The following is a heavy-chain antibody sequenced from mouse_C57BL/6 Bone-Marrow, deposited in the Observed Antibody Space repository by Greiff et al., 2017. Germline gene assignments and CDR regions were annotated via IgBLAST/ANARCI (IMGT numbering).Heavy chain of an antibody. Sequence: VKLMESGPGLVAPSQSLSITCTVSGFSLTSYGVHWVRQPPGKGLEWLVVIWSDGSTTYNSALKSRLSISKDNSKSQVFLKMNSLQTDDTAMYYCAREGFRFITTVVDYAMDYWGQGTSVTVSS. CDR3: AREGFRFITTVVDYAMDY. J-gene: IGHJ4*01. D-gene: IGHD1-1*01. V-gene: IGHV2-6*03. CDR1: GFSLTSYG. CDR2: IWSDGST.